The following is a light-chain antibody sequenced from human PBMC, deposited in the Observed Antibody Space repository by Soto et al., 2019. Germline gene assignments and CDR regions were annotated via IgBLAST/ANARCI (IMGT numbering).Light chain of an antibody. J-gene: IGKJ5*01. CDR2: DAY. CDR3: QQRHMWPIT. CDR1: QSVDSN. Sequence: EIVLTQSPGTLSLSPGERATLSCRASQSVDSNLAWYQQKPGQAPRLLIYDAYNRATGIPPRFSGSGSGTDFTLTISSLEPEDSAVYYCQQRHMWPITFGQGTRLEIK. V-gene: IGKV3-11*01.